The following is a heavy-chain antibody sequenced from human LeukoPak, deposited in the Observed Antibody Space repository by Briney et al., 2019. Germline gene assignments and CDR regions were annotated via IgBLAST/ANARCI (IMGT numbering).Heavy chain of an antibody. CDR2: IKQDGSEK. Sequence: GGSLRLSCAASGFTFSSYWMSWVRQATGKGLEWVANIKQDGSEKYYVDSVKGRFTISRDNAKNSLYLQMNSLRAEDTAVYYCARGTLTLAARSPFDYWGQGTLVTVSS. V-gene: IGHV3-7*05. CDR3: ARGTLTLAARSPFDY. J-gene: IGHJ4*02. D-gene: IGHD6-6*01. CDR1: GFTFSSYW.